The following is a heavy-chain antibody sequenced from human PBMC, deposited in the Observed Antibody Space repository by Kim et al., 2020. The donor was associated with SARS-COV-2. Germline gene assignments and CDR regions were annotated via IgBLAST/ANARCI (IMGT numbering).Heavy chain of an antibody. CDR3: TRSVMATQDWFDP. V-gene: IGHV3-73*01. Sequence: GGSLRLSCAASGFSFSDSVMHWVRQAPGKGLERVGRIRSKTKSYATEYVASVKGRFTISRDDSKNTAYLQMDSLKTEDTAVYYCTRSVMATQDWFDPWGQGTLVTVSS. CDR2: IRSKTKSYAT. D-gene: IGHD2-21*01. J-gene: IGHJ5*02. CDR1: GFSFSDSV.